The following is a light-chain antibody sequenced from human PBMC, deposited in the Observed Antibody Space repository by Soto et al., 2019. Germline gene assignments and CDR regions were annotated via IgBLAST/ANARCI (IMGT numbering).Light chain of an antibody. CDR2: DAS. V-gene: IGKV1D-13*01. J-gene: IGKJ4*01. Sequence: AIQLTQSPSSLSASVGDRVTITCRASQGISSALAWYQQKPGKAPKLLIYDASSLESGVPSRFSGSGSGTDFTLTNSSLQPEDFATYYCQQFNNYPHALTFGGGTKVEIK. CDR1: QGISSA. CDR3: QQFNNYPHALT.